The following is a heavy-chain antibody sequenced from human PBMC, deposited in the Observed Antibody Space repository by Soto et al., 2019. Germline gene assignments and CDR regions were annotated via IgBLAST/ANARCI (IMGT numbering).Heavy chain of an antibody. Sequence: SETLSLTCTVSGSSVSSGDYFWSWLRQSPGKRLEWIAYIYYSGSTNYNPSLQSRATISVDTSKSQVSLTLTSMTAADAALYYCARSPNYYYYGFDVWGQGTAVTVSS. V-gene: IGHV4-61*08. CDR2: IYYSGST. CDR1: GSSVSSGDYF. D-gene: IGHD3-10*01. CDR3: ARSPNYYYYGFDV. J-gene: IGHJ6*02.